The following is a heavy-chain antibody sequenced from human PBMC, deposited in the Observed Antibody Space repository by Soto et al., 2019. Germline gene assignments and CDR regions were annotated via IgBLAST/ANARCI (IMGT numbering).Heavy chain of an antibody. CDR1: GYTFTGYY. CDR3: ASGDSGYAHFDY. V-gene: IGHV1-2*02. J-gene: IGHJ4*02. D-gene: IGHD5-12*01. Sequence: ASVKVSCKASGYTFTGYYMHWVLQAPGQGLEWMGWINPNSGGTDYAQKFQGRVTMTRDTSISTAYMELSRLRSDDTAVYYCASGDSGYAHFDYWGQGTLVTVSS. CDR2: INPNSGGT.